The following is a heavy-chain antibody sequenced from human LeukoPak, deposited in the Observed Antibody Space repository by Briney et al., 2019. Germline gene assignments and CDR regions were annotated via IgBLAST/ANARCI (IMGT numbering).Heavy chain of an antibody. Sequence: GGSLRLSCAASGFTFSSYWMSWVRQAPGKGLEWVANIKQDGNEKYYVDSVKGRFTISRDNAKNSLYLQMNSLRAEDTAVYYCARDLTYYYDSSGYSAYYYYGMDVWGQGTTVTVSS. J-gene: IGHJ6*02. CDR1: GFTFSSYW. CDR3: ARDLTYYYDSSGYSAYYYYGMDV. D-gene: IGHD3-22*01. V-gene: IGHV3-7*01. CDR2: IKQDGNEK.